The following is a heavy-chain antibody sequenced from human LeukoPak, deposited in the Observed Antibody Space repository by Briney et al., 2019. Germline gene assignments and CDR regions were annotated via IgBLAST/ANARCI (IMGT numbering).Heavy chain of an antibody. J-gene: IGHJ3*02. CDR3: ARFPLGYCSGGSCRDAFDI. D-gene: IGHD2-15*01. V-gene: IGHV4-59*01. Sequence: SETLSLTCTVSGGSISSYYWSWIRQPPGKGLEWIGYIYYSGSTNYNPSLKSRVTISLDTSKNQFSLKLSSVTAADTAVYYCARFPLGYCSGGSCRDAFDIWGQGTMVTVSS. CDR2: IYYSGST. CDR1: GGSISSYY.